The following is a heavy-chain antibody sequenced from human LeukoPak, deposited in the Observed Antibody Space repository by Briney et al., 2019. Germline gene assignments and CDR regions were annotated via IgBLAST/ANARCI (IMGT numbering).Heavy chain of an antibody. CDR2: ISSSGSTI. J-gene: IGHJ4*02. CDR3: ARNQWLVPFDY. CDR1: GFTFSDYY. V-gene: IGHV3-11*04. D-gene: IGHD6-19*01. Sequence: GGSLRLSCAASGFTFSDYYMSWIRQAPGKGLEWVSYISSSGSTIYYADSVKGRFTISRDNSKNTLYLQMNSLRAEDTAVYYCARNQWLVPFDYWGQGTLVTVSS.